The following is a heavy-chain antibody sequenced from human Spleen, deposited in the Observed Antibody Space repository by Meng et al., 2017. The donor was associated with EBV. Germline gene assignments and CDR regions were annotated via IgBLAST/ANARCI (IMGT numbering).Heavy chain of an antibody. Sequence: VESWGGLVTPGGSLIFSCAASAFTFTDYYMSWIRQAPGKGLECVSYISSSGDTIYYADSVKGRFTISRDNAKNSLYLQMNSLRAEDTAVYYCARDDTVTPWYFDLWGRGTLVTVSS. J-gene: IGHJ2*01. V-gene: IGHV3-11*04. D-gene: IGHD4-17*01. CDR1: AFTFTDYY. CDR2: ISSSGDTI. CDR3: ARDDTVTPWYFDL.